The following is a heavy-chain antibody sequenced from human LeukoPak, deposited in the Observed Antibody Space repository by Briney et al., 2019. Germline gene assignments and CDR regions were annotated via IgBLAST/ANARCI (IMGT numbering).Heavy chain of an antibody. Sequence: ASVKVSCKASGYTFTGYYMHWVRQAPGQGLEWMGWINPNSGGTNYAQKFQGWVTMTRDTSISTAYMELSRLRSDDTAVYYCARDSGSLSLGEYYYGMDVWGQGTTVTVSS. J-gene: IGHJ6*02. CDR2: INPNSGGT. D-gene: IGHD3-16*01. CDR3: ARDSGSLSLGEYYYGMDV. CDR1: GYTFTGYY. V-gene: IGHV1-2*04.